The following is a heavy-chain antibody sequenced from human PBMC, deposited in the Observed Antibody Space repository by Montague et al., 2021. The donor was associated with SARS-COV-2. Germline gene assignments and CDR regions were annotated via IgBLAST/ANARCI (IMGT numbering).Heavy chain of an antibody. CDR2: IHNNGST. Sequence: SLRLSCSASGFTVSSNYMSWARQPPGKGLEWVSVIHNNGSTSYAXSVKGRFTISRHNSKNTLYLQMNSLRAEDTAMYYCARDRSGYLDYWGQGTLVTVSS. V-gene: IGHV3-53*04. J-gene: IGHJ4*02. D-gene: IGHD1-26*01. CDR1: GFTVSSNY. CDR3: ARDRSGYLDY.